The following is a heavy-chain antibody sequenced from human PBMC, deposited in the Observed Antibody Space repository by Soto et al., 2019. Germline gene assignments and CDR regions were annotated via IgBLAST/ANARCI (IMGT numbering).Heavy chain of an antibody. D-gene: IGHD3-22*01. J-gene: IGHJ3*02. CDR3: AKPLYYYDTISRGGAFDI. CDR2: ISWNSGSI. Sequence: EVQLVESGGGLVQPGRSLRLSCAASGFTFDDYAMHWVRQAPGKGLEWVSGISWNSGSIGYADSVKGRFTISRDNAKNSLVLEMNRLREEDTALYYCAKPLYYYDTISRGGAFDIWGQGTMVTVSS. V-gene: IGHV3-9*01. CDR1: GFTFDDYA.